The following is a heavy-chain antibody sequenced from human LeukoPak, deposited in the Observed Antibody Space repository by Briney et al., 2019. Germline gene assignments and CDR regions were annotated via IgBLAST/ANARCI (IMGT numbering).Heavy chain of an antibody. V-gene: IGHV4-39*07. J-gene: IGHJ5*02. D-gene: IGHD3-10*01. CDR2: IYYSGST. Sequence: SGGSLRLSCAASGFTFSSYSMNWVRQAPGKGLEWIGSIYYSGSTYYNPSLKSQLTISVDTSKNQFSLKLTFVTAADMAVYFCARESYRSGTYPRWFDPWGQGTLVTVSS. CDR1: GFTFSSYS. CDR3: ARESYRSGTYPRWFDP.